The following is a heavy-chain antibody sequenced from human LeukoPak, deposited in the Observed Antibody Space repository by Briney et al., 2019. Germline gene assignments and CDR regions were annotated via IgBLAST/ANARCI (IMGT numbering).Heavy chain of an antibody. D-gene: IGHD3-22*01. CDR1: GYSISSGYY. CDR2: IHHSGVT. V-gene: IGHV4-38-2*02. Sequence: SETLSLTCTVSGYSISSGYYWSWIRQPPGKGLEWIGTIHHSGVTYYNPSLMSRIIMSVDTSKNQFSLKLSSMTAAGTAVYYCARYTAGTSGYSFDYWGQGTLVTVSS. J-gene: IGHJ4*02. CDR3: ARYTAGTSGYSFDY.